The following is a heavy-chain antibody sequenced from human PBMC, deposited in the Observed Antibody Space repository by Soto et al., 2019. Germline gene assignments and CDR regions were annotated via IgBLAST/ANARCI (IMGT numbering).Heavy chain of an antibody. CDR1: GGSISSYY. CDR3: ARVVYGGSYAFDI. V-gene: IGHV4-59*01. D-gene: IGHD1-26*01. Sequence: PSETLSLTCTVSGGSISSYYWSWIRQPPGKGLEWIGYIYYSGSTNYNPSLKSRVTISVDTSKNQFSLKLSSVTAADTAVYYCARVVYGGSYAFDIWGQGTMVTVSS. CDR2: IYYSGST. J-gene: IGHJ3*02.